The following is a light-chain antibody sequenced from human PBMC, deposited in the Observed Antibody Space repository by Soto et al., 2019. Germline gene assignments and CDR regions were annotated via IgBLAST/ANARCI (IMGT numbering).Light chain of an antibody. CDR2: DAS. CDR3: QQYRSYWT. V-gene: IGKV1-5*01. Sequence: DIQMTQSPYTLSASVGDRLTISCRASESIGNWLAWYQQKPGKAPKLLIYDASTLESGVPSRFSGSGSGTEFTLTISSLQPDDFATFYCQQYRSYWTFGQGTKVDIK. J-gene: IGKJ1*01. CDR1: ESIGNW.